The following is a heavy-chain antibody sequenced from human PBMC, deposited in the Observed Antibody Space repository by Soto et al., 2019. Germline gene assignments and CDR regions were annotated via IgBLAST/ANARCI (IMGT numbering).Heavy chain of an antibody. D-gene: IGHD2-2*01. V-gene: IGHV4-59*01. Sequence: SETLSLTCTVSGGSISSYYWSWIRQPPGKGLEWIGYIYYSGSTNYNPSLKSRVTISVDTSKNQFSLKLSSVTAADTGVYDGAREKWYQLYYYMDVWGKGTTVTVSS. CDR2: IYYSGST. CDR1: GGSISSYY. J-gene: IGHJ6*03. CDR3: AREKWYQLYYYMDV.